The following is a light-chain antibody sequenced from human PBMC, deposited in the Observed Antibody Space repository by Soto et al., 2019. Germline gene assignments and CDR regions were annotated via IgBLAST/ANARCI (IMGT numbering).Light chain of an antibody. Sequence: EIVMTQSPATLSVSPGERATLSCRASRSISSRHLAWYQQKPGQAPRLLIYGASTRATGIPARFSGSGSGTEFTLTISSLQSEYFALYYCQQHDDSPITFGQGTRLEIK. J-gene: IGKJ5*01. CDR3: QQHDDSPIT. CDR1: RSISSRH. V-gene: IGKV3-15*01. CDR2: GAS.